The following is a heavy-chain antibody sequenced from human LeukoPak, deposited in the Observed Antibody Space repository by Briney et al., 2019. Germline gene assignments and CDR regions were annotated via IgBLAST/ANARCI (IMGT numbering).Heavy chain of an antibody. Sequence: PGGSLRLSCTASGFTFSSYAMSWVRQAPGKGLEWVSAISGSGGSTYYADSVKGRFTISRDNSKNTLYLQMNSLRAEDTAVYYCAKDREWGYYYMDVWGKGTTVTVSS. V-gene: IGHV3-23*01. CDR2: ISGSGGST. CDR3: AKDREWGYYYMDV. J-gene: IGHJ6*03. D-gene: IGHD3-3*01. CDR1: GFTFSSYA.